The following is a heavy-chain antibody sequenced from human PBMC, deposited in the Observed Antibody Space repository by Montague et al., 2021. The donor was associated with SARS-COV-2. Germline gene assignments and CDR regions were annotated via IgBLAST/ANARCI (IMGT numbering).Heavy chain of an antibody. CDR3: ARAMIVVTRDAFDI. Sequence: SETLSLTCSVSGGSISTTNWWSWVRQPPGKGLEWIGEISHSGNTXXNSXXXSRVTISLDKSKNQFSLKLGSVTAADTAVYYCARAMIVVTRDAFDIWGRGTKVIVST. CDR2: ISHSGNT. V-gene: IGHV4-4*02. J-gene: IGHJ3*02. CDR1: GGSISTTNW. D-gene: IGHD3-22*01.